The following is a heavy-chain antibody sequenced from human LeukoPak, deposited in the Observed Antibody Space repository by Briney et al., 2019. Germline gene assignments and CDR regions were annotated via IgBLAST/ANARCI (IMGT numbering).Heavy chain of an antibody. D-gene: IGHD6-13*01. Sequence: GASVKVSCKASGYTFTSYGISWVRQAPGPGREWVGWIYDYNGNTNYAQKLQGRVSMTTDTSTSTAYMELRSLRSDDTAVYYCARDRSSSWYRAPYYYYGMDVWGQGTTVTVSS. CDR3: ARDRSSSWYRAPYYYYGMDV. V-gene: IGHV1-18*01. CDR2: IYDYNGNT. CDR1: GYTFTSYG. J-gene: IGHJ6*02.